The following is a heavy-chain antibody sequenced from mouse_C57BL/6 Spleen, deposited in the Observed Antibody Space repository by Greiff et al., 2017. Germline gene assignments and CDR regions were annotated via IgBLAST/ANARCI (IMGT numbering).Heavy chain of an antibody. CDR3: ARYDGYGY. Sequence: VKLVESGPELVKPGASVKLSCRASGYTFTSYDINWVKQRPGQGLEWIGWIYPRDGSTKYNEKFKGKATLTVATSSSTAYMELHSLTSEDSAVYFCARYDGYGYWGQGTTLTVSS. J-gene: IGHJ2*01. CDR1: GYTFTSYD. CDR2: IYPRDGST. V-gene: IGHV1-85*01. D-gene: IGHD2-3*01.